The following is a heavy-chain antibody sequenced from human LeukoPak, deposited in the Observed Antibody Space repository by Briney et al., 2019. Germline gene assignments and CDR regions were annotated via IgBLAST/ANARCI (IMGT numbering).Heavy chain of an antibody. CDR1: GYSISSGYY. J-gene: IGHJ4*02. Sequence: PSETLSLTCSVSGYSISSGYYWGWIRQPPGKGLEWIGRIYHSGSPYYNPSLKSRVTISVETTKNKFSLKLSSATAADTALYYFARPVAGDGTAAAQVDDWGQGTLVTVSS. D-gene: IGHD4-23*01. CDR2: IYHSGSP. V-gene: IGHV4-38-2*02. CDR3: ARPVAGDGTAAAQVDD.